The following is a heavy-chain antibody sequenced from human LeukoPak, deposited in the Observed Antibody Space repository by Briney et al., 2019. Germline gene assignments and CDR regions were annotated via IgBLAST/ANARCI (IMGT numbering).Heavy chain of an antibody. Sequence: SETLFLTCTVSGSSITSYHYSWIRQPPGKGLEWIGYIYYSGSTNYNPSLKSRVTISVDTSKNQFSLKLSSVTAADTAVYYCARGGSGTYYHYWGQGTLVTVSS. CDR1: GSSITSYH. D-gene: IGHD1-26*01. CDR3: ARGGSGTYYHY. J-gene: IGHJ4*02. CDR2: IYYSGST. V-gene: IGHV4-59*01.